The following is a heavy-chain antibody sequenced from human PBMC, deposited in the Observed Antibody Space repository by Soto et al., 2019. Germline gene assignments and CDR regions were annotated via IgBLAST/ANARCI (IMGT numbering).Heavy chain of an antibody. CDR2: IYYSGST. J-gene: IGHJ6*02. D-gene: IGHD3-9*01. CDR3: EKDCVVGARYYDILNGDPAASYYYGMDV. V-gene: IGHV4-59*01. Sequence: SETLSLTCTVSGGSISSYYWSWIRQPPGKGLEWIGYIYYSGSTNYNPSLKSRVTISVDTSKNQFSLKLSSVTAADTAVYYCEKDCVVGARYYDILNGDPAASYYYGMDVWGQGTTVTVSS. CDR1: GGSISSYY.